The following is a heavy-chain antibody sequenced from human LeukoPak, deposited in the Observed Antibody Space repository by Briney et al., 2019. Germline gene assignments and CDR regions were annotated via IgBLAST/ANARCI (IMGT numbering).Heavy chain of an antibody. CDR2: IYSGVNT. CDR3: ARGIPAAGATFDY. Sequence: GGSLRLSCAASGFTVSSNFMSWVRQAPGKGLEWVSIIYSGVNTYYADSVRGRFTISRDSSQNTLYLQMNSLRAEDTAVYYCARGIPAAGATFDYWGQGTLVTVSS. CDR1: GFTVSSNF. D-gene: IGHD6-13*01. V-gene: IGHV3-53*01. J-gene: IGHJ4*02.